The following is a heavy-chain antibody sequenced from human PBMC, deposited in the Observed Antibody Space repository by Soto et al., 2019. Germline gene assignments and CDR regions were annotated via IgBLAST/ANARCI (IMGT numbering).Heavy chain of an antibody. Sequence: PSETLPLTCTVSGGSISSYYWSWIRQPPGKGLEWIGYIYYSGSTNYNPSLKSRVTISVDTSKNQFSLKLSSVTAADTAVYYCARHNIVVVPAAIYLPWENWFDPWGQGTLVTVSS. J-gene: IGHJ5*02. D-gene: IGHD2-2*02. CDR2: IYYSGST. V-gene: IGHV4-59*08. CDR3: ARHNIVVVPAAIYLPWENWFDP. CDR1: GGSISSYY.